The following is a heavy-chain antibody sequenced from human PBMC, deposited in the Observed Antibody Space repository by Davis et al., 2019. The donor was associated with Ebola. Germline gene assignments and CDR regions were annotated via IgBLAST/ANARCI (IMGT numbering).Heavy chain of an antibody. CDR3: ATRVMVRGDYGLDV. CDR2: MNPNTGNS. D-gene: IGHD3-10*01. Sequence: ASVKVSCKASGGTFSSYTISWVRQAPGQGLEWMGWMNPNTGNSDFAQKFQDRITMTRDTSINTAYMELRSLRSEDTALYYCATRVMVRGDYGLDVWGKGTTVIVSS. V-gene: IGHV1-8*02. J-gene: IGHJ6*04. CDR1: GGTFSSYT.